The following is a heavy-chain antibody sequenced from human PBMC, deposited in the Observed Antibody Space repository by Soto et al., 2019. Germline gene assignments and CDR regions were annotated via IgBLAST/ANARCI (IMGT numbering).Heavy chain of an antibody. CDR3: VHRATLGGSWDTGFVDS. J-gene: IGHJ4*02. V-gene: IGHV2-5*02. CDR2: IYWDDDK. D-gene: IGHD6-13*01. Sequence: SGPTSVDPTQRLKRTCSLSVFSLRNSGVGVGWIRQPPGTAVEWLAFIYWDDDKRYRPHLKSRLSITKDTCKNQVVLTMTNMDPVDTATYYCVHRATLGGSWDTGFVDSWGQRALVTVSS. CDR1: VFSLRNSGVG.